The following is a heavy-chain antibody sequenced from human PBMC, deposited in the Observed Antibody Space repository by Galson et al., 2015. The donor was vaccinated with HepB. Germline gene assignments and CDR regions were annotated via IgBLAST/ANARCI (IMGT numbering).Heavy chain of an antibody. V-gene: IGHV3-30*18. CDR3: AKGGGSSS. CDR1: GFSFSTYG. J-gene: IGHJ4*02. Sequence: SLRLSCADSGFSFSTYGMHWVRQVPGKGLEWVAVISYDEINKYYADSVKGRFTISRDNSKNTVYLQMNSLRVEDTAVYYCAKGGGSSSWGQGTLVTVSS. D-gene: IGHD6-13*01. CDR2: ISYDEINK.